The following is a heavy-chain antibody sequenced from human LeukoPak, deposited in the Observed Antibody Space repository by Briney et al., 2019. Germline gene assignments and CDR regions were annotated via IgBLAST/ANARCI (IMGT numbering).Heavy chain of an antibody. CDR2: INHSGST. Sequence: PSETLSLTCAVYGGSFSGYYWSCIRQPPGKGLEWIGEINHSGSTNYNPSLKSRVTISVDTSKNQFSLELSSVTAADTAVYYCARGGERVAEIAALDPWGQGTLVTVSS. CDR3: ARGGERVAEIAALDP. J-gene: IGHJ5*02. D-gene: IGHD2-15*01. CDR1: GGSFSGYY. V-gene: IGHV4-34*01.